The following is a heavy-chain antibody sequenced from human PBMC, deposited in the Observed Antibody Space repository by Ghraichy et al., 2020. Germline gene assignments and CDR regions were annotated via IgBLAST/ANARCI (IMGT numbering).Heavy chain of an antibody. CDR2: IWYDGTTK. D-gene: IGHD3-10*01. J-gene: IGHJ3*02. V-gene: IGHV3-33*01. Sequence: GGSLRLSCAASGFNFTPYGMHWVRQAPGKGPQWVAVIWYDGTTKYYADSVKGRFTISRDNSKNTLFLQMDSLRVEDTAMYYCARDVAVGASGVFDSWGQGTMVIVSS. CDR3: ARDVAVGASGVFDS. CDR1: GFNFTPYG.